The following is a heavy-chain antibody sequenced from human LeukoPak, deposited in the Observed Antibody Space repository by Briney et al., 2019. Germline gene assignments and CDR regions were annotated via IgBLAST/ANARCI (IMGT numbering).Heavy chain of an antibody. V-gene: IGHV4-34*01. D-gene: IGHD3-3*01. CDR3: ARSYEGYFDY. CDR1: GGSFSGYY. J-gene: IGHJ4*02. CDR2: INHSGST. Sequence: SETLSLTCAVHGGSFSGYYWSWIRRPPGKGLEWIGEINHSGSTNYNPSLKSRVTISVDTSKNQFSLKLSSVTAADTAVYYCARSYEGYFDYWGQGTLVTVSS.